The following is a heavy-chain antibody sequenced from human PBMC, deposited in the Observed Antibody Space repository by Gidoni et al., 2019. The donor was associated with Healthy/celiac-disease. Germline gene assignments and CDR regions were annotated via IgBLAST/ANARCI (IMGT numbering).Heavy chain of an antibody. CDR1: GFTFSGSA. CDR2: IRSKANSYAT. V-gene: IGHV3-73*02. Sequence: EVQLVESGGGLVQPGGSLKLSCAASGFTFSGSAMHWVRQASGKGLEWVGRIRSKANSYATAYAASVKGRFTISRDDSKNTAYLQMNSLKTEDTAVYYCTRRGYYDSSGYLFDYWGQGTLVTVSS. CDR3: TRRGYYDSSGYLFDY. D-gene: IGHD3-22*01. J-gene: IGHJ4*02.